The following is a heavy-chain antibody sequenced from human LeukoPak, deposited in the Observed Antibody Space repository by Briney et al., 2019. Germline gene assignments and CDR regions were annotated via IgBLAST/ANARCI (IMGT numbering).Heavy chain of an antibody. V-gene: IGHV3-15*01. CDR2: LNSKTDGGTT. J-gene: IGHJ4*02. D-gene: IGHD3-22*01. CDR3: TTDYYDSSGYAIDY. CDR1: GFIFSNAW. Sequence: GSLRLSCAASGFIFSNAWMSWVRQAPGKGLEWVGRLNSKTDGGTTDYAAPVKGRFTISRDDSKNTLYLQMNSLKTEDTAVYYCTTDYYDSSGYAIDYWGQGTLVTVSS.